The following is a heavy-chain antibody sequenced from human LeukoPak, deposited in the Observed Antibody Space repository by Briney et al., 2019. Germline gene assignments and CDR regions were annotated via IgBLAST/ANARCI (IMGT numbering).Heavy chain of an antibody. V-gene: IGHV1-69*06. CDR2: IIPIFGTA. CDR3: ARSDIVATGHYFDY. Sequence: SVKVSCKASGGTFSSYAISWVRQAPGQGLQWMGGIIPIFGTANYAQKFQGRVTITADKSTSTAYMELSSLRSEDTAVYYCARSDIVATGHYFDYWGQGTLVTVSS. CDR1: GGTFSSYA. D-gene: IGHD5-12*01. J-gene: IGHJ4*02.